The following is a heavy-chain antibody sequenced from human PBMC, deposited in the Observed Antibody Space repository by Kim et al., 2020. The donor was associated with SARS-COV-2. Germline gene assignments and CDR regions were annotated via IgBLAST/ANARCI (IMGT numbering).Heavy chain of an antibody. CDR3: ARLLYSSSPSSISHWFDP. V-gene: IGHV4-39*01. D-gene: IGHD6-6*01. J-gene: IGHJ5*02. Sequence: KSRVTISVDTSKNQFSLKLGSVTAADTAVYYCARLLYSSSPSSISHWFDPWGQGTLVTVSS.